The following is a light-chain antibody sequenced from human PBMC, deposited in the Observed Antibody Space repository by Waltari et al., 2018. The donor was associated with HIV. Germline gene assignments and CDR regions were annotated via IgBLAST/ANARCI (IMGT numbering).Light chain of an antibody. CDR1: QSVSSN. J-gene: IGKJ3*01. Sequence: ELVITQSPAPLSVSPGQRATLPCRASQSVSSNLAWYQQKPGQAPRLLIYGASTRATGIPARFSGSGSGTEFTLTISSLQSEDFAVYYCQQYNNWPPLFTFGPGTKVDIK. CDR2: GAS. V-gene: IGKV3-15*01. CDR3: QQYNNWPPLFT.